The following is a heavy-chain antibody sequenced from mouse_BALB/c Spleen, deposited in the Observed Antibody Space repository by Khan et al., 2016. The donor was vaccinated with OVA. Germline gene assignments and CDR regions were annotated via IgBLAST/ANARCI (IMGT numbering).Heavy chain of an antibody. J-gene: IGHJ2*01. CDR1: GYSFTGYF. V-gene: IGHV1-20*02. D-gene: IGHD1-1*01. CDR3: TRICRSDFDH. CDR2: INPHIGET. Sequence: VQLKQSGPELVRPGASVKISCTASGYSFTGYFMNWVMQSHGKSLEWIGRINPHIGETFYNQRFKDKVTLTVDESSSTVHMELRSLASEDSAVYYCTRICRSDFDHWGQGTTRTVSS.